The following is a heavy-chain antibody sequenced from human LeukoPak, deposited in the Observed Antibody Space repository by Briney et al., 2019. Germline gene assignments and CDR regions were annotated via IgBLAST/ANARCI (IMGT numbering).Heavy chain of an antibody. CDR3: ARGEQIVLMVYAIMLTYGMDV. V-gene: IGHV3-7*03. CDR1: GFTFSSYA. CDR2: IKQDGSEK. Sequence: GGSLRLSCAASGFTFSSYAMHWVRQAPGKGLEWVANIKQDGSEKYYVDSVKGRFTISRDNAKNSLYLQMNSLRAEDTAVYYCARGEQIVLMVYAIMLTYGMDVWGQGTTVTVSS. J-gene: IGHJ6*02. D-gene: IGHD2-8*01.